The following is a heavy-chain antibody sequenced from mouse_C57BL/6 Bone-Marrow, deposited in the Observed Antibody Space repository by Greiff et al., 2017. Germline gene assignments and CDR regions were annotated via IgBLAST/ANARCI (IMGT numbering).Heavy chain of an antibody. D-gene: IGHD5-5*01. J-gene: IGHJ2*01. Sequence: EVMLVGSGGGLVTPGGSLKLSCAASGFTFSSYAMSWVRQTPEKRLEWVATISDGGSYTYYPDNVKGRFTISRDNAKNNLYLQMSHMKSDDTAMYYCARGLPSFDYWGQCTTLTVSS. CDR3: ARGLPSFDY. CDR2: ISDGGSYT. CDR1: GFTFSSYA. V-gene: IGHV5-4*03.